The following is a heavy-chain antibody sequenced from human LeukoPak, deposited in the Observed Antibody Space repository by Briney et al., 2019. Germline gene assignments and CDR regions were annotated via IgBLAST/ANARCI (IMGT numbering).Heavy chain of an antibody. CDR3: AREHAAAPDRHVDY. J-gene: IGHJ4*02. Sequence: GASVKVSCKASGYTFTSYGISWVRQAPGQGLEWMGWISAYNGNTNYAQKFQGRVTMTRDTSISTAYMELSRLRSDNTAVYYCAREHAAAPDRHVDYWGQGTLVTVSS. V-gene: IGHV1-18*01. D-gene: IGHD2-2*01. CDR1: GYTFTSYG. CDR2: ISAYNGNT.